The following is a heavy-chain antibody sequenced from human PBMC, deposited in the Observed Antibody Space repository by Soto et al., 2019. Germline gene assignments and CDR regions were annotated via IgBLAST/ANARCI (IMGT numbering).Heavy chain of an antibody. CDR3: ARAGYSYGSINY. D-gene: IGHD5-18*01. J-gene: IGHJ4*02. Sequence: GASVKVSCKASGYTFTSYYINWVRQATGQGLEWMGWMNPNSGNTGYAQKFQGRVTMTRNTSISTAYMELSSLRSEDTAVYYCARAGYSYGSINYWGQGTLVTVSS. CDR1: GYTFTSYY. CDR2: MNPNSGNT. V-gene: IGHV1-8*01.